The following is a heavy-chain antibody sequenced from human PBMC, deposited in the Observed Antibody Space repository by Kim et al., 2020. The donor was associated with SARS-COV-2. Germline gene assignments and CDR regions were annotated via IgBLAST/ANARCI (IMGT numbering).Heavy chain of an antibody. Sequence: SETLSLTCTVSGGSISSGGYYWSWIRQHPGKGLEWIGYIYYSGSTYYNPSLKSRVTISVDTSKNQFSLKLSSVTAADTAVYYCARADHLYGGNSPINWFDPWGQGTLVTVSS. CDR3: ARADHLYGGNSPINWFDP. V-gene: IGHV4-31*03. CDR2: IYYSGST. J-gene: IGHJ5*02. CDR1: GGSISSGGYY. D-gene: IGHD2-21*02.